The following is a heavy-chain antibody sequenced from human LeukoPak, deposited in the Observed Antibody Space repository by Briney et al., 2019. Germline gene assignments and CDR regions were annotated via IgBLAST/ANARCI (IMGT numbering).Heavy chain of an antibody. CDR1: GVSISSYY. CDR2: INYSGST. D-gene: IGHD3-22*01. Sequence: SETLSLTCTVSGVSISSYYWTWIRQPPGKGPEWIGNINYSGSTKYNPSLKSRVTISVDTSKNQFSLKLSSVTAADTAVYYCARWYYDSSGYRYFDYWGQGTLVTVSS. V-gene: IGHV4-59*01. CDR3: ARWYYDSSGYRYFDY. J-gene: IGHJ4*02.